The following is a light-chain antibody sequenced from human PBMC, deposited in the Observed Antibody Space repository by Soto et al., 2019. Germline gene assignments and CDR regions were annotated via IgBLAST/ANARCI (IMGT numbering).Light chain of an antibody. CDR3: QQSYSTTQWT. V-gene: IGKV1-39*01. CDR2: AAS. CDR1: QTISSY. J-gene: IGKJ1*01. Sequence: DIQMTQSPSSLPASIGDRVTITCRASQTISSYLNWYQQKPGKAPKLLIYAASSLQSGVPSRFSGSGSGTDFTLSISSLQPEDFATYYCQQSYSTTQWTFGQGTKVEIK.